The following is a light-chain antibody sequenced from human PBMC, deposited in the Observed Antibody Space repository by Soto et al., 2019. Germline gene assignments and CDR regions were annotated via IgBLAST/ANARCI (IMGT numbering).Light chain of an antibody. J-gene: IGKJ1*01. CDR1: QSVSSN. CDR3: QQYNNWWT. V-gene: IGKV3-15*01. Sequence: EIVMTHSPATLSVSPGERATLSCRASQSVSSNLAWYQQKPGQAPRLLIYGASTRATGIPARFSGSGSGTEFTLTISSLRSEDFAFYYCQQYNNWWTFGQGTKVDI. CDR2: GAS.